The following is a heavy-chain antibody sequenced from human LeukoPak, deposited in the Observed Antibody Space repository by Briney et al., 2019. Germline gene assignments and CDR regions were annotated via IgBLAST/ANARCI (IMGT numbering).Heavy chain of an antibody. CDR2: INHSGST. CDR3: ARGTRLRYFDWLSRPFDY. CDR1: GGSFSGYY. D-gene: IGHD3-9*01. J-gene: IGHJ4*02. Sequence: SETLSLTCAVYGGSFSGYYWSWIRQPPGKGLEWSGEINHSGSTNYNPSLKSRVTISVDTSKNQFSLKLSSVTAADTAVYYCARGTRLRYFDWLSRPFDYWGQGTLVTVSS. V-gene: IGHV4-34*01.